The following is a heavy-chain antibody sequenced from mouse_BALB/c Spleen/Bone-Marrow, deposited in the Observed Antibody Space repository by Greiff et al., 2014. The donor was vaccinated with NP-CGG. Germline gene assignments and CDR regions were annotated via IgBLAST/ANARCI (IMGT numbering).Heavy chain of an antibody. CDR2: IRNKANGYTT. V-gene: IGHV7-3*02. Sequence: VQLKESGGGLVQPGGSLRLSCATFGFTFTDYYMSWVRQPPGKALEWLGFIRNKANGYTTEYSASVKGRFTISRDNSQSILYLQMNTLRAEDSATYYCARDGYDDYWGQGTTLTVSS. CDR3: ARDGYDDY. D-gene: IGHD2-2*01. CDR1: GFTFTDYY. J-gene: IGHJ2*01.